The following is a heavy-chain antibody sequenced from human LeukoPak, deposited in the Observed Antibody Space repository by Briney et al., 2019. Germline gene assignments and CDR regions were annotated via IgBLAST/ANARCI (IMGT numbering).Heavy chain of an antibody. V-gene: IGHV1-46*01. J-gene: IGHJ6*02. Sequence: ASVKVSCKASGYTFTSYYMHWVRQAPGQGLEWMGIINPSGGSTSSAQKFQGRVTMTRDTSTSTVYMELSGLRSEDTAVYYCARIKGAYCSGGSCYYPANYYYGMDVWGQGTTVTVSS. CDR3: ARIKGAYCSGGSCYYPANYYYGMDV. CDR1: GYTFTSYY. CDR2: INPSGGST. D-gene: IGHD2-15*01.